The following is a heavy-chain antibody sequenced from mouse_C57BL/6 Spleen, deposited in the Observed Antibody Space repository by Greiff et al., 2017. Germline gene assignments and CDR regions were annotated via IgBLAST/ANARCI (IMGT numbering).Heavy chain of an antibody. D-gene: IGHD2-5*01. J-gene: IGHJ4*01. CDR2: ISSGSSTI. V-gene: IGHV5-17*01. CDR3: ARGNYSNYEAMDY. CDR1: GFTFSDYG. Sequence: EVKVVESGGGLVKPGGSLKLSCAASGFTFSDYGMHWVRQAPEKGLEWVAYISSGSSTIYYADTVKGRFTISRDNAKNTLFLQMTSLRSEDTAMYYCARGNYSNYEAMDYWGQGTSVTVSS.